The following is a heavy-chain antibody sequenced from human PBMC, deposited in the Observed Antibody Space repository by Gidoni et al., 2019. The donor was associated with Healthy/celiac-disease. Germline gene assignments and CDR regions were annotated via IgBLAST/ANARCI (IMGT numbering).Heavy chain of an antibody. V-gene: IGHV4-61*01. CDR1: GGSVSSGSYY. CDR3: ARDNHDYGDAVADWFGAFDI. J-gene: IGHJ3*02. Sequence: QVQLQESGPGLVKPSETLSLTCTVSGGSVSSGSYYWSWIRQPPGKGLEWIGYIYYSGSTNYNPSLKSRVTISVDTSKNQFSLKLSSVTAADTAVYYCARDNHDYGDAVADWFGAFDIWGQGTMVTVSS. D-gene: IGHD4-17*01. CDR2: IYYSGST.